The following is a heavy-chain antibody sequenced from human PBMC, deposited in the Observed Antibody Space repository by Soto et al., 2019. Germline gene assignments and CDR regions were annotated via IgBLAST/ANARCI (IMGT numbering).Heavy chain of an antibody. V-gene: IGHV3-53*01. J-gene: IGHJ6*02. CDR1: GFSVSSNY. D-gene: IGHD5-12*01. CDR3: SGGPSGYDEGDWYHGVDV. Sequence: GGSLRLSCAASGFSVSSNYMSWVRQAPGEGLEWVAIIYINGSTDYADSVQGRFSFSRDIYKNTLFLQMNNLRAEDTAVYFCSGGPSGYDEGDWYHGVDVWGQGTTVTVSS. CDR2: IYINGST.